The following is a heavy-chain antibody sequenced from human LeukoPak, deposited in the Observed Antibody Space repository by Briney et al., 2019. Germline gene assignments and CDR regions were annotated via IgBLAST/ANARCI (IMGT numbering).Heavy chain of an antibody. J-gene: IGHJ3*02. Sequence: ASVKVSCKASGYTFTGYYMHWVRQAPGQGLEWMGRINPNSGGTNYAQKFQGRVTMTRDTSISTAYMELSRLRSDGTAVYYCARDPYYYDSSGYYFDAFDIWGQGTMVTVSS. CDR3: ARDPYYYDSSGYYFDAFDI. V-gene: IGHV1-2*06. CDR1: GYTFTGYY. CDR2: INPNSGGT. D-gene: IGHD3-22*01.